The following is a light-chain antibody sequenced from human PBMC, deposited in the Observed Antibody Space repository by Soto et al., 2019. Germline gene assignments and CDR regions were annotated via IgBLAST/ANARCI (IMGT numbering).Light chain of an antibody. Sequence: QSALTQPASVSGSPGQSITISCTGTSSDVGGYNYVSGYQQHPGKAPKLMIYDVSNRPSGVSNRFSGSKSGNTASLTISGLQAEDEADYYCSSYTSSSTPGVVFGGGTKLTVL. CDR3: SSYTSSSTPGVV. V-gene: IGLV2-14*01. CDR2: DVS. CDR1: SSDVGGYNY. J-gene: IGLJ2*01.